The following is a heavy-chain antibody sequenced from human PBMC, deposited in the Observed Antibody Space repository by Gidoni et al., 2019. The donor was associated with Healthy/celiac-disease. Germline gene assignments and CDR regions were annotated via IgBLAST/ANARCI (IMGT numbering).Heavy chain of an antibody. J-gene: IGHJ1*01. CDR1: GFTFSSYG. CDR2: ISYDGSNK. CDR3: AKDRVGGIAAAAEYFQH. D-gene: IGHD6-13*01. Sequence: QVQLVESGGGVVQPGRSLRLPCAASGFTFSSYGMHWVRQAPGKGLGWVAVISYDGSNKYYADSVKGRFTISRDNSKNTLYLQMNSLRAEDTAVYYCAKDRVGGIAAAAEYFQHWGQGTLVTVSS. V-gene: IGHV3-30*18.